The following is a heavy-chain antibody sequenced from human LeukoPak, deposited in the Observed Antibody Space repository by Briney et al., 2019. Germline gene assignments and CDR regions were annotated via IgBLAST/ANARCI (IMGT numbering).Heavy chain of an antibody. CDR2: INAGNGNT. J-gene: IGHJ4*02. CDR1: GYTFTRCA. V-gene: IGHV1-3*01. CDR3: ARVGSGGWSNDY. Sequence: ASVKVSCKTSGYTFTRCAVHWVRQAPGQRLEWMGWINAGNGNTKYSQKFQGRVTITRDTSASTAYMELSSLRSEDTAVYYCARVGSGGWSNDYWGQGTLVTVSS. D-gene: IGHD6-19*01.